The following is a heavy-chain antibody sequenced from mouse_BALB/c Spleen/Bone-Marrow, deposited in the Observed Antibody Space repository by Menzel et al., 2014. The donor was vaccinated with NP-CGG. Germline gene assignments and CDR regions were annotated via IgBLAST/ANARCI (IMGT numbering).Heavy chain of an antibody. V-gene: IGHV3-8*02. D-gene: IGHD1-1*02. CDR2: ISYSGST. CDR1: GDSITSGY. CDR3: ARLGGYGPYFDY. Sequence: EVKLVESGPSLVKPSQTLSLTRSVTGDSITSGYWNWIRKFPGNKLEYMGYISYSGSTYFNPSLKSRVSITRDTSKNQYYLQLNSVTTEDTATYYCARLGGYGPYFDYWGQGTTLTVSS. J-gene: IGHJ2*01.